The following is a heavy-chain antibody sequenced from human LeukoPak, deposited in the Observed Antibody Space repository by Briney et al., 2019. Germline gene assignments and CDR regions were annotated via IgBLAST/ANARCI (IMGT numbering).Heavy chain of an antibody. Sequence: SETLSLTCTVSGDSIRDYYWAWIRQPPGKGLEWIGYSSGTTSYSPLLKSRLRISVDTSKNQFSLNLNSATAADTAFYYCARRGGRIGGNWHFDLWGRGTLVTVSS. CDR3: ARRGGRIGGNWHFDL. CDR2: YSSGTT. V-gene: IGHV4-59*01. D-gene: IGHD3-16*01. J-gene: IGHJ2*01. CDR1: GDSIRDYY.